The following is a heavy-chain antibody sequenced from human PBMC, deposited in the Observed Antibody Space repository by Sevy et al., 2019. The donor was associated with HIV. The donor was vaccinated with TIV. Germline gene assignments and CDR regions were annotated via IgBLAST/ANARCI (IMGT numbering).Heavy chain of an antibody. CDR1: GDTFTNYY. J-gene: IGHJ4*02. Sequence: KARASVKVSCEASGDTFTNYYMHWVRQAPGQGLEWMGIINPDGDSANYTQQFQGRVTMTRDTSTSTVYMELSSLRSDDTAVYYCVRADPAQHFDSWGQGTLVTVSS. CDR3: VRADPAQHFDS. V-gene: IGHV1-46*01. CDR2: INPDGDSA.